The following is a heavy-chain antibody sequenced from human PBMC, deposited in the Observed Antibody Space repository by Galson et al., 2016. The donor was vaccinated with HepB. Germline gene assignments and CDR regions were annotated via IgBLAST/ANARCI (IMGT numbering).Heavy chain of an antibody. CDR2: IIPIFGTA. V-gene: IGHV1-69*13. CDR3: SRVSDYYGMGTNGWFDP. J-gene: IGHJ5*02. CDR1: GGSFRNSA. D-gene: IGHD3-9*01. Sequence: SVKVSCKASGGSFRNSAISWERQAPGQGLEWMGGIIPIFGTATYGERFQGRVTITADDSTTTAYMELNGLRSEDTAVYYCSRVSDYYGMGTNGWFDPWGQGTLVIVSS.